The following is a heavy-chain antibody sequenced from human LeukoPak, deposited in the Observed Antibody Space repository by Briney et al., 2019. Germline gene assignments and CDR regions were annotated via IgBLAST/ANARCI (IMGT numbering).Heavy chain of an antibody. V-gene: IGHV3-21*01. CDR3: ARGWVAAAGTIDY. Sequence: GGSLRLSCAASGFTFSSYSMNWVRQAPGKGLEWVSSISSSSSYIYYADSVKGRFTISRDNAKNSLYLQMNSLRAEDTAVYYCARGWVAAAGTIDYWGQGTLVTVSS. CDR1: GFTFSSYS. J-gene: IGHJ4*02. CDR2: ISSSSSYI. D-gene: IGHD6-13*01.